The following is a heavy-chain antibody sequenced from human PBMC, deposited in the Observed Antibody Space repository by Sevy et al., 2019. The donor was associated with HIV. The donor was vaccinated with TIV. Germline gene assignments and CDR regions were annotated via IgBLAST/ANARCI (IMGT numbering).Heavy chain of an antibody. CDR2: INHSGST. V-gene: IGHV4-34*01. J-gene: IGHJ3*02. CDR3: ARHRSDISCSHAFDI. CDR1: GGSFSGYY. D-gene: IGHD2-2*01. Sequence: SETLSLTCAVYGGSFSGYYWSWIRQPPGKGLEWIGEINHSGSTNYNPSLKGRVTISGDTSKNQFSLKLSSVTAADTAVYYCARHRSDISCSHAFDIWGQGTMVAVSS.